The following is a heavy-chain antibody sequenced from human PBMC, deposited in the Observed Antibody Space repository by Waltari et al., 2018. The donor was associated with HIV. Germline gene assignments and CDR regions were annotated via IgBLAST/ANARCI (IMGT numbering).Heavy chain of an antibody. CDR1: GYTFTIYS. CDR2: INAGNGNT. Sequence: QVQLVQSGAEVKKPGASVQVSCKAPGYTFTIYSMHWVRQAPGRRFEWMGWINAGNGNTKYSQKMQGRVTITRDTSASTAYMGLTSLRSEDTAVYYCAREKNIPEKYHGMDVWGQGLLVTISS. CDR3: AREKNIPEKYHGMDV. V-gene: IGHV1-3*01. J-gene: IGHJ6*02.